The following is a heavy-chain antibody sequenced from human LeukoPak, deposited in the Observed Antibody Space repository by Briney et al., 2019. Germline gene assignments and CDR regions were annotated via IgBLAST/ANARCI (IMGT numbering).Heavy chain of an antibody. Sequence: PGGSLRLSCAASGFTFRDSAMHWVRQASGKGLEWIGLVKTKANNYATAYAASGMGRFTISRDDSKNTAYLEMKSLKTEDTAVYYCIREFHSSGWYLTFAYWGQGSQVTVSS. CDR1: GFTFRDSA. J-gene: IGHJ4*02. CDR3: IREFHSSGWYLTFAY. D-gene: IGHD6-19*01. V-gene: IGHV3-73*01. CDR2: VKTKANNYAT.